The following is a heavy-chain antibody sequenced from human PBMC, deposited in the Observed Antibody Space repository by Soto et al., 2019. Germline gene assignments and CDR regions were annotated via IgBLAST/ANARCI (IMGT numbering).Heavy chain of an antibody. CDR2: ISGTSRTI. Sequence: PGGSLRLSCAASGFTFSSYSMNWVRQAPGKGLEWVSYISGTSRTIYYADSVEGRFTISRDNAKNSLFLQMNSLRAEDTAVYFCGNSISAHDSIDNWGQGTPVTVSS. CDR1: GFTFSSYS. D-gene: IGHD5-12*01. J-gene: IGHJ4*02. V-gene: IGHV3-48*01. CDR3: GNSISAHDSIDN.